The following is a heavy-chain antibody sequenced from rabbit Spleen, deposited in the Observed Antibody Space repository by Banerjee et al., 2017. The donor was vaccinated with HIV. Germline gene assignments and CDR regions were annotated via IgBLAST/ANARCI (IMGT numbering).Heavy chain of an antibody. V-gene: IGHV1S40*01. CDR2: IYGGSI. CDR1: GLSLTNNDV. D-gene: IGHD8-1*01. CDR3: ARDDIIDSSYFEF. J-gene: IGHJ2*01. Sequence: QSLQESGGGLFQPGGSLALTCKASGLSLTNNDVMCWVRQSPVKGLELIACIYGGSIDYATWAKGRFTISTTSSTTVTLQMTSLTAADTATYFCARDDIIDSSYFEFWGQGTLVTVS.